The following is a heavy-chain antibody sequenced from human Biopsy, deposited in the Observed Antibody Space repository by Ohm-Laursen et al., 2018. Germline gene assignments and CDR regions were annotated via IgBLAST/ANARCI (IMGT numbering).Heavy chain of an antibody. CDR1: GFTFNVYS. CDR2: ITSRTSST. CDR3: ARWYEDLFYYYNGMDV. D-gene: IGHD3-10*01. V-gene: IGHV3-21*01. Sequence: GSRRLSCAASGFTFNVYSIVWVRQAPGKGLEWVSSITSRTSSTYYADSVKGRVTISRDNANNSVSLQMNNLRVDDTAVYYCARWYEDLFYYYNGMDVWGQGTTVTVSS. J-gene: IGHJ6*02.